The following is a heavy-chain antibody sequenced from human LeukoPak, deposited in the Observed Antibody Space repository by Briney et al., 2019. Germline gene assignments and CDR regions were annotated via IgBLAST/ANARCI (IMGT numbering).Heavy chain of an antibody. V-gene: IGHV4-30-2*01. Sequence: SETLSLTCTVSGGSISSGGYSWSWIRQPPGKGLEWIGYIYHSGSTYYNPSLKSRVTISVDRSKNQFPLKLSSVTAADTAVYYCARHLATYYYDSSESFDIWGQGTMVTVSS. D-gene: IGHD3-22*01. J-gene: IGHJ3*02. CDR3: ARHLATYYYDSSESFDI. CDR2: IYHSGST. CDR1: GGSISSGGYS.